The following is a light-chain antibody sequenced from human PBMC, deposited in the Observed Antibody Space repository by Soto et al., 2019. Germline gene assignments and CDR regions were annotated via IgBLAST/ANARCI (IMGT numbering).Light chain of an antibody. Sequence: DIQTTQCPSTLSGSVGDRVTITCRASQTISSWLAWYQQKPGKAPKLLIYKASTLKSGVPSRFSGSGSGTDFTLTISSLQPEDFATYYCQQSYSTPRTFGQGTKVDIK. CDR1: QTISSW. CDR2: KAS. J-gene: IGKJ1*01. CDR3: QQSYSTPRT. V-gene: IGKV1-5*03.